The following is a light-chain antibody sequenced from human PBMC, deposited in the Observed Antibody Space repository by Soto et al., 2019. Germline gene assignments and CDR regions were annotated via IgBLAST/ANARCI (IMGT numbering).Light chain of an antibody. CDR1: SSDIGRYNY. Sequence: SVLTQPASVSGSPGQSITISCIGTSSDIGRYNYVSWYQQYPGKAPKFIIYDVSNRPSGVSNRFSGSKSGNTASLTISGLQAEDEADYYCSSYISSSTYGFRTGTKVTVL. J-gene: IGLJ1*01. CDR2: DVS. CDR3: SSYISSSTYG. V-gene: IGLV2-14*01.